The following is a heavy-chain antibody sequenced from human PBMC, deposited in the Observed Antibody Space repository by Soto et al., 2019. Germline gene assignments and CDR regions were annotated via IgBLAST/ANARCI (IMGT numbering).Heavy chain of an antibody. J-gene: IGHJ3*02. CDR2: IYNSGST. V-gene: IGHV4-31*03. CDR3: ANDRGGFIMVSGAFDI. D-gene: IGHD3-10*01. Sequence: QVQLQESGPGLVKPSQTLSLTCTVSGGSISSGGYYWSWIRQHPGKGLEWIGYIYNSGSTYYNPYQKSRVTMSLDSSKNQFSLKLSSVTAADTAVYYCANDRGGFIMVSGAFDIWGQGRMVTVSS. CDR1: GGSISSGGYY.